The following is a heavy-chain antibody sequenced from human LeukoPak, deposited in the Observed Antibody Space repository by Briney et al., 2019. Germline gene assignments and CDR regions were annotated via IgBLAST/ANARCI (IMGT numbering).Heavy chain of an antibody. CDR3: ARMGGYSGYATH. CDR2: MHSSGSA. CDR1: GGSISPYY. D-gene: IGHD5-12*01. J-gene: IGHJ4*02. Sequence: SETLSLTCTVSGGSISPYYWSWIRQPPGKGLEWIGYMHSSGSANSNPSLKSRATISVDTSKNQFSLKLSSVTAADTAVYYCARMGGYSGYATHWGQGSLVTVYS. V-gene: IGHV4-59*08.